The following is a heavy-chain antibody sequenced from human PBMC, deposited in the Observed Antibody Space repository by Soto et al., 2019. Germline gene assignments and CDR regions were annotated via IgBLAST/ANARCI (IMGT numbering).Heavy chain of an antibody. CDR2: ISYDGSNE. D-gene: IGHD2-21*02. Sequence: QVQLVESGGGVVQPGRSLRLSCAASEFIFSSYAMHWVRQAPGKGPEWVAVISYDGSNEYYADSVKGRFTISRDNSKNTLYLQMNSLRAEDTAVYFCARDRCNGAACCDFHSWGQGTLVTVSS. CDR1: EFIFSSYA. J-gene: IGHJ4*02. CDR3: ARDRCNGAACCDFHS. V-gene: IGHV3-30-3*01.